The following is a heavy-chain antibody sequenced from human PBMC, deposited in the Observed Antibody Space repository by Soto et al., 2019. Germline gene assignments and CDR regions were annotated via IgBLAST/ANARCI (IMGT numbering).Heavy chain of an antibody. J-gene: IGHJ4*02. CDR2: IYSGGGT. CDR3: DSSGKTFDY. V-gene: IGHV3-66*01. D-gene: IGHD3-22*01. CDR1: GVTVSNNF. Sequence: GGSLRLSCAASGVTVSNNFMSWVRQAPGKGLEWVSIIYSGGGTQYADSVKGRFTISRDNYKNTVYLQMNSLRVEDTAVYYYDSSGKTFDYWGQGTLVTVSS.